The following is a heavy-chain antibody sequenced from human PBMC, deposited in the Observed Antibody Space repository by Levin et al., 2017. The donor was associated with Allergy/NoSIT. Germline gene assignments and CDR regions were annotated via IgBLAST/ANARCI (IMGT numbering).Heavy chain of an antibody. CDR2: ISYDGSNK. J-gene: IGHJ4*02. CDR1: GFTFSSYA. CDR3: ARDLKKVAPGVFDY. Sequence: GESLKISCAASGFTFSSYAMHWVRQAPGKGLEWVAVISYDGSNKYYADSVKGRFTISRDNSKNTLYLQMNSLRAEDTAVYYCARDLKKVAPGVFDYWGQGTLVTVSS. D-gene: IGHD5-12*01. V-gene: IGHV3-30-3*01.